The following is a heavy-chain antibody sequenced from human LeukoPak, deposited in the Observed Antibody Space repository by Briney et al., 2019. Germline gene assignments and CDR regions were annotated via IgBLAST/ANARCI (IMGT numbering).Heavy chain of an antibody. J-gene: IGHJ4*02. V-gene: IGHV3-11*06. CDR2: ISSSSSST. CDR1: GFSFSDYY. CDR3: ARCDTSGALFGGY. Sequence: GGSLRLSCAASGFSFSDYYMSWIRQAPGMGLEWVSYISSSSSSTKYADSVKGRFTISRDNAKNSLYLQMNSLRAEDTAVYYCARCDTSGALFGGYWGQGTLVTVSS. D-gene: IGHD6-19*01.